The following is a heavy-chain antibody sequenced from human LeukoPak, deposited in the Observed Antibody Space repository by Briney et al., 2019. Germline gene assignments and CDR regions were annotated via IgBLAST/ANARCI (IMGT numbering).Heavy chain of an antibody. D-gene: IGHD3-10*01. J-gene: IGHJ4*02. CDR3: ARERPPGDY. CDR1: GGSISSSSYY. CDR2: INHSGST. Sequence: PSETLSLTCTVSGGSISSSSYYWGWIRQPPGKGLEWIGEINHSGSTNYNPSLKSRVTISVDTSKSQFSLKLSSVTAADTAVYYCARERPPGDYWGQGTLVTVSS. V-gene: IGHV4-39*07.